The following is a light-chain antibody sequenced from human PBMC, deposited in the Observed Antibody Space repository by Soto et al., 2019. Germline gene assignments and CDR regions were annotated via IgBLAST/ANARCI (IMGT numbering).Light chain of an antibody. J-gene: IGLJ1*01. Sequence: QSVRTQPASVSGSPGQSITISCTGASSDVGGYNYASWYQQHPGKAPKILISDVSNRPSGISNRFSGSKSGNTASLTISGLQAEDEADYYCSSYTXIDTWVFGTGTKATXL. CDR2: DVS. V-gene: IGLV2-14*01. CDR3: SSYTXIDTWV. CDR1: SSDVGGYNY.